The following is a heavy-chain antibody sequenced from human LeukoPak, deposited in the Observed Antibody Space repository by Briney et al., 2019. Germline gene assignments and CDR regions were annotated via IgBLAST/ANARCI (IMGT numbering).Heavy chain of an antibody. D-gene: IGHD6-19*01. J-gene: IGHJ5*02. Sequence: PGASVKVSCKASGGTFSSYAISWVRQAPGQGLEWMGWINPNSGGTNYAQKFQGRVTMTRDTSISTAYMELSRLRSDDTAVYYCARDHSGSLQGGWFDPWGQGTLVTVSS. CDR2: INPNSGGT. CDR1: GGTFSSYA. CDR3: ARDHSGSLQGGWFDP. V-gene: IGHV1-2*02.